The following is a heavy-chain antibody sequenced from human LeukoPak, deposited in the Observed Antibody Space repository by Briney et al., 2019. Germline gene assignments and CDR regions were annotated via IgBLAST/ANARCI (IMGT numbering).Heavy chain of an antibody. D-gene: IGHD3-10*01. CDR2: ISAYNGNT. J-gene: IGHJ6*02. Sequence: GASVKVSCKASGYTFTSYGISWVRQAPGQGREWMGWISAYNGNTNYAQKLQGRVTMTTDTSTSTAYMELRSLRSDDTAVYYCARVEYYYGSGSYYNHGMGVWGQGTTVTVSS. CDR1: GYTFTSYG. CDR3: ARVEYYYGSGSYYNHGMGV. V-gene: IGHV1-18*01.